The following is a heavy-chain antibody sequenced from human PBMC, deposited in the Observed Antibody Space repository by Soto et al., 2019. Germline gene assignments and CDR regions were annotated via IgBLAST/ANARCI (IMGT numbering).Heavy chain of an antibody. CDR1: GGSISRIDYY. CDR2: IYFRGNT. Sequence: TLSLTCRVSGGSISRIDYYGTWIRQHPEKGLEWIGNIYFRGNTYYSPSLESRLTISVDTSKNQFSLKLTSVTAADTAVYYCAREGGSYDSGGYLIRGAFDIWGQGTMVTVSS. J-gene: IGHJ3*02. D-gene: IGHD3-22*01. V-gene: IGHV4-31*03. CDR3: AREGGSYDSGGYLIRGAFDI.